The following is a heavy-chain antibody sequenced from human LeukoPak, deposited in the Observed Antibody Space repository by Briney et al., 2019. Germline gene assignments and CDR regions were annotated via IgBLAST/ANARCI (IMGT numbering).Heavy chain of an antibody. J-gene: IGHJ4*02. CDR3: ARDHGSGHFDY. Sequence: GGSLRLSCAASGFTVSSNYMSWVRQAPGKGLEWVSVIYSGGSTYYADSVKGRFTISRDNSKNTLYPQMNSLRAEDTAVYYCARDHGSGHFDYWGQGTLVTVSS. D-gene: IGHD6-19*01. CDR1: GFTVSSNY. CDR2: IYSGGST. V-gene: IGHV3-66*01.